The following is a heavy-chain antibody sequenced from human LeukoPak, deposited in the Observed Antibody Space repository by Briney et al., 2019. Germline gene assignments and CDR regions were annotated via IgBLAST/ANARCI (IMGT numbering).Heavy chain of an antibody. Sequence: SVTVSFTGSGGTFIIYAISWVRQAPGQGLAWMGGSIPIFGTANYTQKFQGRVTITADKSTSTAYMELSSLRSEDTAVYYCARASTPYPPAFYGMDVWGKGTTVTVSS. CDR2: SIPIFGTA. J-gene: IGHJ6*04. CDR1: GGTFIIYA. CDR3: ARASTPYPPAFYGMDV. V-gene: IGHV1-69*06. D-gene: IGHD3-3*02.